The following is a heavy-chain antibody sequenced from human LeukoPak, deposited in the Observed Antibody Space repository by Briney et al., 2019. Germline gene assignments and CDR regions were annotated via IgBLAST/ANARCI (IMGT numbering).Heavy chain of an antibody. D-gene: IGHD1-26*01. CDR2: MNPNSGNT. CDR1: GYTFTSYY. J-gene: IGHJ4*02. V-gene: IGHV1-8*03. CDR3: AINSGSYLFDY. Sequence: ASVKVSCKASGYTFTSYYMHWVRQATGQGLEWMGWMNPNSGNTDYAQKFQGRVTITRNTSISTAYMELSSLRSEDTAVYYCAINSGSYLFDYWGQGTLVTVSS.